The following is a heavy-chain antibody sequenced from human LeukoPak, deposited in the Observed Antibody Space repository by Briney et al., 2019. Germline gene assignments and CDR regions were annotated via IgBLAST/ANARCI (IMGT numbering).Heavy chain of an antibody. V-gene: IGHV4-59*12. CDR2: IHSSGSA. CDR1: GASLNDYY. J-gene: IGHJ4*02. D-gene: IGHD5-24*01. CDR3: ASGAADGYNFGFDY. Sequence: SETLSLTCTVSGASLNDYYWSWIRQPPGKALEWIGFIHSSGSANSNPSLTSRVTISIDTSKNQSSLNLRSLTAADTAVYFCASGAADGYNFGFDYWGQGTLAAVSS.